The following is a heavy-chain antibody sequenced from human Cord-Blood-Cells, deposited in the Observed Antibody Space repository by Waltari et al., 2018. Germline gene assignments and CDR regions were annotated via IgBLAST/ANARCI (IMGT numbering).Heavy chain of an antibody. V-gene: IGHV1-2*04. CDR1: GYTFTGYY. CDR2: INPNSDGT. J-gene: IGHJ4*02. CDR3: ARGDFYFDY. Sequence: QVQLVQSGAEVKKPGASVKVSCKASGYTFTGYYMHWVRQAPGQGLEWMGWINPNSDGTNYAQKFQGWVTMTRDTSISTAYMELSRLRSDDTAVYYCARGDFYFDYWGQGTLVTVSS.